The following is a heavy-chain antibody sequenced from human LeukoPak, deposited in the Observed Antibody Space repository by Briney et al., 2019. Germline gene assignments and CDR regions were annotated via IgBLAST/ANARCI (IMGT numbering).Heavy chain of an antibody. CDR2: INHSGST. D-gene: IGHD3-22*01. J-gene: IGHJ4*02. Sequence: SETLSLTCAVYGGSFSGYYWSWIRQPPGKGLEWIGEINHSGSTNYNPSLKSRVTISVDTSKNQFSLKLSSVTAADTAVYYCAGLDSGYYPTFDYWGQGTLVTVSS. CDR1: GGSFSGYY. CDR3: AGLDSGYYPTFDY. V-gene: IGHV4-34*01.